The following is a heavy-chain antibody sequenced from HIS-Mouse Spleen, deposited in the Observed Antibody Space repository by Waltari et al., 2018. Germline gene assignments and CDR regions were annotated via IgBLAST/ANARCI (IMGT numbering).Heavy chain of an antibody. CDR3: ARGAVAGDAFDI. CDR1: GFTFGSYA. CDR2: ISYDGSNK. Sequence: VQLVESGGGVVQPGGSLSLSCAASGFTFGSYALHWVRQAPGKGLEWVAVISYDGSNKYYADSVKGRFTISRDNSKNTLYLQMNSLRAEDTAVYYCARGAVAGDAFDIWGQGTMVTVSS. J-gene: IGHJ3*02. V-gene: IGHV3-30*04. D-gene: IGHD6-19*01.